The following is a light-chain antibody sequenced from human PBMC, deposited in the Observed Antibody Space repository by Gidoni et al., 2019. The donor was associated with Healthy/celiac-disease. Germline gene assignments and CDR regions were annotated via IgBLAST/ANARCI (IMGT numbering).Light chain of an antibody. CDR3: QQYYSYPLT. CDR1: QGISSY. V-gene: IGKV1-8*01. J-gene: IGKJ4*01. CDR2: AAS. Sequence: DPVSITCRASQGISSYLAWYQQKPGKAPKLLIYAASTLQSGVPSRVSGSGSGTDFTLTISCLQSEDFATYYCQQYYSYPLTFGGGTKGGDQT.